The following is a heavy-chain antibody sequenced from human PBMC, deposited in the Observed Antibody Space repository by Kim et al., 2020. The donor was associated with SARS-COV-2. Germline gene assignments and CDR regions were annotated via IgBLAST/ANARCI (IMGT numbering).Heavy chain of an antibody. Sequence: SETLSLTCAVYGGSFSGYYWSWIRQPPGKGLEWIGEINHSGSTNYNPSLKSRVTISVDTSKNQFSLKLSSVTAAVTDVYYCPRGGHYYGSSPIDYWGQRTLVTVSA. CDR2: INHSGST. CDR3: PRGGHYYGSSPIDY. CDR1: GGSFSGYY. J-gene: IGHJ4*02. V-gene: IGHV4-34*01. D-gene: IGHD3-10*01.